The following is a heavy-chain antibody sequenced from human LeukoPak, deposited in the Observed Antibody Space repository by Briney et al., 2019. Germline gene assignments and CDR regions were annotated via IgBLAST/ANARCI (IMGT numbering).Heavy chain of an antibody. CDR3: ARDLSISLYYYYVMDV. Sequence: GGSLRLSCAASGFTFSYYAMSWVRQAPGKGLDWVADMSFDGSSKYYADSVKGRFTISRDNSKNTLYLQMNSLRAEDTAVYYCARDLSISLYYYYVMDVWGQGTTVTVSS. J-gene: IGHJ6*02. CDR2: MSFDGSSK. V-gene: IGHV3-30*03. D-gene: IGHD2-2*01. CDR1: GFTFSYYA.